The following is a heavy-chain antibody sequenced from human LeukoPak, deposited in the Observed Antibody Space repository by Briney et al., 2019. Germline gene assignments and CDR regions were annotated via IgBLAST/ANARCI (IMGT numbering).Heavy chain of an antibody. V-gene: IGHV4-39*07. CDR3: ARVDDTSGYFYKFDY. J-gene: IGHJ4*02. D-gene: IGHD3-22*01. CDR1: GDSISYHNYY. CDR2: VYYTGNT. Sequence: PSETLSLTCAVSGDSISYHNYYWDWLRQPPGKGLEWIGTVYYTGNTYYNPSLKSRVAISVDTSKNQFSLKLASVTAADTAVYYCARVDDTSGYFYKFDYWGQGTLVTVSS.